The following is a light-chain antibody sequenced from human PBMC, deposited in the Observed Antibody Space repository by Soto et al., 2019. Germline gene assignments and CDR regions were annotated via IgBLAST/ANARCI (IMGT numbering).Light chain of an antibody. V-gene: IGKV1-5*03. CDR3: QQYISYTSWT. Sequence: DIQVTQSPPTLSASVGDRVTITCRASQTISTWMAWYQQKPGKAPKLLIYKASTLESGVPSRFSGSGSGTEFTLTISSLQPDDFATYYCQQYISYTSWTFGQGTKVDIK. CDR1: QTISTW. J-gene: IGKJ1*01. CDR2: KAS.